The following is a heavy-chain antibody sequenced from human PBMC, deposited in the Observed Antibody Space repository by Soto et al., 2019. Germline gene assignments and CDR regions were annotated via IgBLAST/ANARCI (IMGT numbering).Heavy chain of an antibody. CDR1: GYTFTSYY. CDR2: INPSGGST. CDR3: ARVGSSGYRGAHFDY. V-gene: IGHV1-46*01. Sequence: ASVKVSCKASGYTFTSYYMHWVRQAPGQGLEWMGIINPSGGSTSYAQKFQGRVTMTRDTSTSTVYMELSSLRSEDTAVYYCARVGSSGYRGAHFDYWGQGTLVTVS. D-gene: IGHD3-22*01. J-gene: IGHJ4*02.